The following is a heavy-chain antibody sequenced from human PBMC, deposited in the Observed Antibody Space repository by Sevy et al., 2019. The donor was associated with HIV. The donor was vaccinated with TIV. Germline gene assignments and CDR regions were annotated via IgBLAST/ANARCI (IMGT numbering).Heavy chain of an antibody. CDR3: AKDRFITMVRGVIMGFDY. D-gene: IGHD3-10*01. Sequence: GGSLRLSCAASGFTFSSYGMHWVRQAPGKGLEWVAVISYDGSNKYYADSVKGRFTISRDNSKNTLYLQMNSLRAEDTAVYYCAKDRFITMVRGVIMGFDYWGQGTLVTVSS. V-gene: IGHV3-30*18. CDR1: GFTFSSYG. J-gene: IGHJ4*02. CDR2: ISYDGSNK.